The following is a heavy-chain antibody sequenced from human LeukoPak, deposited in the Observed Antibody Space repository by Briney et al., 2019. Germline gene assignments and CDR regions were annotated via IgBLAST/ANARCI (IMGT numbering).Heavy chain of an antibody. CDR1: GFTFSSYA. V-gene: IGHV3-30-3*01. J-gene: IGHJ6*02. D-gene: IGHD6-13*01. Sequence: GGSLRLSCAASGFTFSSYAMHWVRQAPGKGLEWVAVISYDGSNKYYADSVKGRFTISRDNSKNTLYLQMNSLRAGDTAVYYCARPQYSSSLIVSPYGMDVWGQGTTVTVSS. CDR2: ISYDGSNK. CDR3: ARPQYSSSLIVSPYGMDV.